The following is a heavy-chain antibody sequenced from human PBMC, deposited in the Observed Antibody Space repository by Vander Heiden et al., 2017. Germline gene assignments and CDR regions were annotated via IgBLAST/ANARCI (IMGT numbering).Heavy chain of an antibody. J-gene: IGHJ4*02. CDR2: IWYDGSKK. Sequence: QVRLVESGGGVVQPGRSLRLSCAASGFSFRDFGIHWVRQAPGKGLEWVAVIWYDGSKKFFADSVKGRFTLSRDNSKNTLYLQMSSLTAEDTALYYCARAQQGSIDYWGQGALVTVSS. V-gene: IGHV3-33*01. CDR3: ARAQQGSIDY. CDR1: GFSFRDFG.